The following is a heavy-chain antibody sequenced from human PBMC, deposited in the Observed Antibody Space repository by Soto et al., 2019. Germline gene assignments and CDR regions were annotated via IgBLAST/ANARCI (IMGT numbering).Heavy chain of an antibody. V-gene: IGHV3-11*01. D-gene: IGHD3-16*01. Sequence: QVQLVESGGGLVKPGVSLRLSCAASGIVFSDYMSWVRQAPGKGLEWLSYISGSGRTIYSADSVKGRFTISRDNATNSLYLQMNNVRPEDTAVYYCARLPFPWGWFDPWGQGTLVTVSS. J-gene: IGHJ5*02. CDR2: ISGSGRTI. CDR3: ARLPFPWGWFDP. CDR1: GIVFSDY.